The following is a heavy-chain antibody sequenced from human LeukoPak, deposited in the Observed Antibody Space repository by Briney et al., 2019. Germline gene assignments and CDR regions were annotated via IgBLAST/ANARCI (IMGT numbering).Heavy chain of an antibody. CDR3: GRHGGAFEI. CDR2: IKQDGSEK. CDR1: GFTFSTYW. V-gene: IGHV3-7*01. Sequence: GGSLRLSCAASGFTFSTYWMSWVRQAPGKGLEWVANIKQDGSEKDYVDSVKGRFTISRDNAKNSLYLQMNSLRVEDTAVYYCGRHGGAFEIWGQGTMVTVSS. J-gene: IGHJ3*02.